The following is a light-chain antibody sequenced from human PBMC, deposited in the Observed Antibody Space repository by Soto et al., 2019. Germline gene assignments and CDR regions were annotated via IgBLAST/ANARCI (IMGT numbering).Light chain of an antibody. CDR2: SAS. CDR3: QKYNSAPQT. Sequence: DIQMTQSPSSLSASVGDRVSVTCRASQGISNYLAWYQQKPGKIPKLLIYSASTLQSGVPSRFSGSGSGTDFTLTISSLQPEDVATYYCQKYNSAPQTFGQGTKVEIK. V-gene: IGKV1-27*01. CDR1: QGISNY. J-gene: IGKJ1*01.